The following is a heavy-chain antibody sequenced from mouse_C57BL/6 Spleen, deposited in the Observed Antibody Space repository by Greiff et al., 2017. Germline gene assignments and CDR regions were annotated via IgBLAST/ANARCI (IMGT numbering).Heavy chain of an antibody. CDR1: GYTFTSYW. Sequence: VQLQQPGAELVKPGASVKLSCKASGYTFTSYWMQWVKQRPGQGLEWIGEIDPSDSYTNYNQKFKGKATLTVDTSSSTAYMQLSSLTSEDSAVYYCARRELYDGYYGAWFAYWGQGTLVTVSA. CDR3: ARRELYDGYYGAWFAY. CDR2: IDPSDSYT. J-gene: IGHJ3*01. V-gene: IGHV1-50*01. D-gene: IGHD2-3*01.